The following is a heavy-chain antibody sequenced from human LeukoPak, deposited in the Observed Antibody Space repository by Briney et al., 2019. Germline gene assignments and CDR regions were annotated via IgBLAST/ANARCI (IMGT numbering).Heavy chain of an antibody. V-gene: IGHV1-24*01. CDR3: ASLRRSYTTWYQDF. Sequence: ASVKVSCKVFGYTVSEVSIHWVRHAPGIGLQWMGGFDPEEDGTIYAQKFEDRVTMTEDTSTDTAFMELSGLTPDDTAVYYCASLRRSYTTWYQDFWGQGTLVTVSS. J-gene: IGHJ4*02. D-gene: IGHD6-13*01. CDR1: GYTVSEVS. CDR2: FDPEEDGT.